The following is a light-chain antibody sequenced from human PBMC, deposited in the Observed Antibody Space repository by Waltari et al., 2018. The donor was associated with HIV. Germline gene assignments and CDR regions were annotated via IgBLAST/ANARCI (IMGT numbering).Light chain of an antibody. CDR2: DVT. J-gene: IGLJ1*01. CDR1: SNDVGGYNY. Sequence: QSALTQPRSVSGSPGQSVTVSCTGTSNDVGGYNYVSWYQQHPGQAPKFLLFDVTARPSGIPDRFSGSKSGNTASLTISGLQAEDEADYYYCCSYTGSKIYVFGTGTQVTVL. CDR3: CSYTGSKIYV. V-gene: IGLV2-11*01.